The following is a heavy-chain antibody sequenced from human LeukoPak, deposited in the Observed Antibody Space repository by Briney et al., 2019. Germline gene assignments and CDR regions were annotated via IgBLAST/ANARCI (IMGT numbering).Heavy chain of an antibody. D-gene: IGHD3-10*01. Sequence: SETLPLTCTVSGGSISSYYWSWIRRPPGKGLEWIGYIYYSGSTNYNPSLKSRVTISVDTSKNQFSLKLSSVTAADTAVYYCARGILWFGEPYYYMDVWGKGTTVTVSS. CDR3: ARGILWFGEPYYYMDV. CDR1: GGSISSYY. V-gene: IGHV4-59*01. J-gene: IGHJ6*03. CDR2: IYYSGST.